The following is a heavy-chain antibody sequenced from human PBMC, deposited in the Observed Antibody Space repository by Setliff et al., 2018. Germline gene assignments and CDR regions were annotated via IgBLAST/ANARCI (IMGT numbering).Heavy chain of an antibody. Sequence: HGESLKISCKGSGYSFTSYWISWVRQMPGKGLEWMGRIDPSDSYTNYSPSFQGHVTISADKSISTAYLQWSSLEASDTAMYYCASSYYDSSGYYYVGYWGQGTLVTVSS. CDR1: GYSFTSYW. CDR3: ASSYYDSSGYYYVGY. J-gene: IGHJ4*02. V-gene: IGHV5-10-1*01. D-gene: IGHD3-22*01. CDR2: IDPSDSYT.